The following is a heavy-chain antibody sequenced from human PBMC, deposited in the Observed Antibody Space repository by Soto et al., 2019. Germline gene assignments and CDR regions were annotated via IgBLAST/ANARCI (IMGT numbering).Heavy chain of an antibody. D-gene: IGHD3-22*01. CDR2: TSAYNGNT. V-gene: IGHV1-18*01. CDR3: ARVVYYYDRSGYYGFDY. J-gene: IGHJ4*02. CDR1: GYTFTSYG. Sequence: ASVKVSCKASGYTFTSYGISWVRQAPGQGLEWMGWTSAYNGNTNYAQKLQGRVTMTTDTSTSTAYMELRSLRSDDTAVYYCARVVYYYDRSGYYGFDYWGQGTLVTVSS.